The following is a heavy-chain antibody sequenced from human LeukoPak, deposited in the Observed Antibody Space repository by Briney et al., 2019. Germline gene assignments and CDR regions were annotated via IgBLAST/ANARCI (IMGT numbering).Heavy chain of an antibody. V-gene: IGHV4-39*07. CDR2: IYYSGST. CDR3: ARTNLISAFDY. J-gene: IGHJ4*02. CDR1: GGSISSSSYY. D-gene: IGHD6-6*01. Sequence: SETLSLTCSVSGGSISSSSYYWGWIRQPPGKGLEWIGSIYYSGSTYYNPSLKSRVTISVDTSKNQFSLKLSSVTAADTAVYYCARTNLISAFDYWGQGTLVTVSS.